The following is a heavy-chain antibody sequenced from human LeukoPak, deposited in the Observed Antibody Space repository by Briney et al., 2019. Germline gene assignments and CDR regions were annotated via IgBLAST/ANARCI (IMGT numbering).Heavy chain of an antibody. D-gene: IGHD3-22*01. V-gene: IGHV5-51*01. CDR3: ARPTNYYDSSGYYRGWFDP. Sequence: GESLKISCQGSGYSFTSYWIGWVRQMPGKGLEWMGIIYPGDSDTRYSPSFQGQVTISADKSSSTAYLQWSSLKASDTAMYYCARPTNYYDSSGYYRGWFDPWGQGTLVTVSS. CDR2: IYPGDSDT. CDR1: GYSFTSYW. J-gene: IGHJ5*02.